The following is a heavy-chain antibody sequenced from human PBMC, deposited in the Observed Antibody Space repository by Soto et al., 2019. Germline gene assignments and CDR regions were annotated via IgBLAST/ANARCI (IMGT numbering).Heavy chain of an antibody. CDR3: ARDRAVVVPAAIPGWFDP. V-gene: IGHV6-1*01. CDR1: GDSVSSNSAA. CDR2: TYYRSKWYN. Sequence: QVPLQQSGPGLVKPSQTLSLTCAISGDSVSSNSAAWNWIRQSPSRGLEWLGRTYYRSKWYNDYAVSVKSRITINPDTSKNQFSLQLNSVTPEDTAVYYCARDRAVVVPAAIPGWFDPWGQGTLVTVSS. D-gene: IGHD2-2*01. J-gene: IGHJ5*02.